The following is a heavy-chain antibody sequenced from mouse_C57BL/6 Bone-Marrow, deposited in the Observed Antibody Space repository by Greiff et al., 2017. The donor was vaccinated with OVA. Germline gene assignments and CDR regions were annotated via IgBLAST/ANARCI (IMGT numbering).Heavy chain of an antibody. V-gene: IGHV3-6*01. CDR2: ISYDGSN. J-gene: IGHJ1*03. Sequence: EVHLVESGPGLVKPSQSLSLTCSVTGYSITSGYYWNWIRQFPGNKLEWMGYISYDGSNNYNPSLKNRISITRDTSKNQFFLKLNSVTTESTATYYCARVADYYGSSDGAWYFDVWGTGTTGTVSP. D-gene: IGHD1-1*01. CDR3: ARVADYYGSSDGAWYFDV. CDR1: GYSITSGYY.